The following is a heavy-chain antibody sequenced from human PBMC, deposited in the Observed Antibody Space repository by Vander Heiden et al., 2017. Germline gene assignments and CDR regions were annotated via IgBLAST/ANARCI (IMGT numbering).Heavy chain of an antibody. D-gene: IGHD5-18*01. CDR2: ITWNSGKK. V-gene: IGHV3-9*01. CDR3: AKVDPSMVAAFDI. CDR1: GFTFDDFA. Sequence: EVQLVESGGGLVQPGRSLRLSCAASGFTFDDFAMHWVRQVPWKGLEWVSGITWNSGKKDYADSVKGRFTISRDNAKNSLYLQINSLSPEDTALYYCAKVDPSMVAAFDIWGQGTMVTVSS. J-gene: IGHJ3*02.